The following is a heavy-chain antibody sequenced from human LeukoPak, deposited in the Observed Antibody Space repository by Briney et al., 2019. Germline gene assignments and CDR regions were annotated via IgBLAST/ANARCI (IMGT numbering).Heavy chain of an antibody. Sequence: GGSLRLSCAASGFTFSSYAMSWVRQAPGKGLEWVSAISGSGGSTYYADSVKGRFTISRDNSKNTLYLQMNSLRAEDTAVYYCARSTTVVRKFDYWGQGTLVTVSS. V-gene: IGHV3-23*01. CDR3: ARSTTVVRKFDY. CDR2: ISGSGGST. D-gene: IGHD4-23*01. J-gene: IGHJ4*02. CDR1: GFTFSSYA.